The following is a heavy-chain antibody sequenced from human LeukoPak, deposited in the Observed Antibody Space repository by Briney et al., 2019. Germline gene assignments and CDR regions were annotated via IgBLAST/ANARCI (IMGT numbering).Heavy chain of an antibody. CDR2: IFPGDSDT. CDR3: ARQATIAVAEFDY. D-gene: IGHD6-19*01. V-gene: IGHV5-51*01. CDR1: GYSFTSYW. J-gene: IGHJ4*02. Sequence: GESLKISCKGSGYSFTSYWIAWVRQMPGKGLEWMGIIFPGDSDTRYSPSFQGQVTISANKSISTAYLQWSGLEASDTAMYYCARQATIAVAEFDYWGQGTLVTVSS.